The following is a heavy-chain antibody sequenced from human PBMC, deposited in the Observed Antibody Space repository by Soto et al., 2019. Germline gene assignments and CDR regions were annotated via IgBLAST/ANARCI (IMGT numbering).Heavy chain of an antibody. CDR2: IRGGGDTT. CDR1: GFTFNNYA. D-gene: IGHD3-10*01. J-gene: IGHJ4*02. Sequence: EVQLLESGGGLVQPGGSLRLSCAASGFTFNNYAMTWVRQASGKGLEWVSAIRGGGDTTAYADSVKGRFTVSRDGSKNTLYLQMSSLRAEDTALYYCAKGRGGSGSLTPRVDFWGQGTLVTVSS. V-gene: IGHV3-23*01. CDR3: AKGRGGSGSLTPRVDF.